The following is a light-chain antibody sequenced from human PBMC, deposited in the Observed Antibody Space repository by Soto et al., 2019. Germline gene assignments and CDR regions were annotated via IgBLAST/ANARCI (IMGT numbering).Light chain of an antibody. CDR2: EDN. Sequence: NFMLTQPHSVSESPGKTVTISCTRSGGGIASNYVQWYQQRPGSAPTTVIYEDNQRPSGIPDRFSGSIDRSSNSASLTISGLKTEDEADYYCQSYDSDSYVDFGGGTKLTVL. CDR3: QSYDSDSYVD. J-gene: IGLJ2*01. V-gene: IGLV6-57*03. CDR1: GGGIASNY.